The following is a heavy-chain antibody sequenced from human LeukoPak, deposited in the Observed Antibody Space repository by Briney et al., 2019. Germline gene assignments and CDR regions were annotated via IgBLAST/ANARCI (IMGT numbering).Heavy chain of an antibody. CDR3: ARVLMGKYYYGSGSYSWFDP. V-gene: IGHV1-18*01. D-gene: IGHD3-10*01. CDR2: ISAYNGNT. CDR1: GYTFTSYG. J-gene: IGHJ5*02. Sequence: ASVKVSCTASGYTFTSYGISWVRQAPGQGLEWMGWISAYNGNTNYAQKLQGRVTMTTDTSTSTAYMELRSLRSDDTTVYYCARVLMGKYYYGSGSYSWFDPWGQGTLVTVSS.